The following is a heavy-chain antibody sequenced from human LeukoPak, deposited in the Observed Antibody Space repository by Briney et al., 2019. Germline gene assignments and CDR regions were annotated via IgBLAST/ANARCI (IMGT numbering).Heavy chain of an antibody. CDR1: GGSFSGYY. V-gene: IGHV4-34*01. Sequence: SETLSLTCAVYGGSFSGYYWSWIRQPPGKGLEWIGEINHSGSTNYNPSLKSRVTISVDTSKNQFSLKLSSVTAADTAVYYCARGYGYSYGYAYWGQGTLVTVSS. J-gene: IGHJ4*02. CDR2: INHSGST. D-gene: IGHD5-18*01. CDR3: ARGYGYSYGYAY.